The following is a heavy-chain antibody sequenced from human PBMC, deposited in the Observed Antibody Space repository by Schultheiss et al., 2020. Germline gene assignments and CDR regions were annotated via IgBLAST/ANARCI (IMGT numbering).Heavy chain of an antibody. CDR3: ARAVRYSSGWYGGADY. Sequence: GESLKISCAASGFTFDDYGMSWVRQAPGKGLEWVSGINWNGGSTGYADSVKGRFTISRDNAKNSLYLQMNSLRAEDTALYYCARAVRYSSGWYGGADYWGQGTLVTVSS. J-gene: IGHJ4*02. V-gene: IGHV3-20*04. D-gene: IGHD6-19*01. CDR2: INWNGGST. CDR1: GFTFDDYG.